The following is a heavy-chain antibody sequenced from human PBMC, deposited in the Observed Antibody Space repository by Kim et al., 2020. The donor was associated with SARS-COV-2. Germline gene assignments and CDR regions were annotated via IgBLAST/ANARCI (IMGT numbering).Heavy chain of an antibody. V-gene: IGHV4-39*07. J-gene: IGHJ4*02. CDR3: AREGMGVTAFDY. CDR2: IYFNGIT. CDR1: GGSLSSTSYY. Sequence: SETLSLTCSVSGGSLSSTSYYWGWIRQAPGAGLEWLGTIYFNGITYYNPSLNSRVTMSVDTSKNDFSLKLTSVTAADTAVYYCAREGMGVTAFDYWGQGT. D-gene: IGHD3-10*01.